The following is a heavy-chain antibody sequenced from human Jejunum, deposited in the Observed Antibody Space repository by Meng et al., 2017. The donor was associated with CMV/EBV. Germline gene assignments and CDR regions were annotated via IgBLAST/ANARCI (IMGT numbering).Heavy chain of an antibody. CDR2: IYSGGTT. CDR3: ARDEYGSGSCLDY. J-gene: IGHJ4*02. Sequence: VSRLTVRSNYMNWVRQAPGKGLEWVSIIYSGGTTYYADSVKGRFTISRDNSNNILYLQMNSLTPEDTAVYFCARDEYGSGSCLDYWGQGTLVTVSS. CDR1: RLTVRSNY. V-gene: IGHV3-66*02. D-gene: IGHD3-10*01.